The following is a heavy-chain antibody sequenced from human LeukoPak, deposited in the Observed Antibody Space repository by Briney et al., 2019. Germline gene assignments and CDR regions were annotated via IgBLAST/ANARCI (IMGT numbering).Heavy chain of an antibody. Sequence: GGSLRLSCAASGFTFDEYGMSRVRQTPGKGLEWVSGIDWNGGSTGYADSVKGRFTISRNNAKNSLYLQMNSLRAEDTALCYCARLAMIVVATPAVDYWGQGTLVTVSS. V-gene: IGHV3-20*04. CDR3: ARLAMIVVATPAVDY. CDR2: IDWNGGST. J-gene: IGHJ4*02. CDR1: GFTFDEYG. D-gene: IGHD3-22*01.